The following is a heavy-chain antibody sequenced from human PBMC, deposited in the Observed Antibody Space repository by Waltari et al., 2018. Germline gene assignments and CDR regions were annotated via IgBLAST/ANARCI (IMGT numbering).Heavy chain of an antibody. CDR1: GYTFTSYY. J-gene: IGHJ6*03. CDR3: ARGVGDSNYYYYMDV. V-gene: IGHV1-46*01. Sequence: QVQLVQSGAEVKKPGASVKVSCKASGYTFTSYYMHWVRQAPGQGLEWMGIINPSGGSTSYAQKFQGRVTMTRDKSTSTVYMEVSSLRSEDTAVYYCARGVGDSNYYYYMDVWGKGTTVTISS. D-gene: IGHD4-4*01. CDR2: INPSGGST.